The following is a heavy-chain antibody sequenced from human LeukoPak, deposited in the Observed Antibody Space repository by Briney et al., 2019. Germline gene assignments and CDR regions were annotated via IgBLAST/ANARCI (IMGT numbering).Heavy chain of an antibody. J-gene: IGHJ4*02. V-gene: IGHV3-48*04. CDR3: ARRAI. Sequence: GGSLRLSCAASGFPFSTYSMNWVCQAPGKGLEWVSYITSSSGTIYYADSVKGRFTISRDNAKNSLYLQMNSLRAEDTAVYFCARRAIWGQGTLVTVSS. CDR2: ITSSSGTI. CDR1: GFPFSTYS.